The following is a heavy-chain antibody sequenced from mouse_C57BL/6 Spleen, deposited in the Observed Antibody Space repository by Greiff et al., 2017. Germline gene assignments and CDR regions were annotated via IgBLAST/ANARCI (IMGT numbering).Heavy chain of an antibody. CDR1: GYTFTSYW. CDR3: TRYYGSPDYYAMDY. V-gene: IGHV1-5*01. D-gene: IGHD1-1*01. Sequence: VQLQQSGTVLARPGASVKMSCKTSGYTFTSYWMHWVKQRPGQGLEWIGAIYPGNSDTSYNQKFKGKAKLTAVTSASTAYMELSSLTNEDSAVYYGTRYYGSPDYYAMDYWGQGTSVTVSS. J-gene: IGHJ4*01. CDR2: IYPGNSDT.